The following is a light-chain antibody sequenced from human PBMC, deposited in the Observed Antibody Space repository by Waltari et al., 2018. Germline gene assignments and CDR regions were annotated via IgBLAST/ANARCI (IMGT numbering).Light chain of an antibody. Sequence: QSALTQPASVSGSPGQSITISCTGTSSDVGSYTLVSWFHHHPGKAPQLMIYEGSKRPSGVSNRFSGSKSGNTASLTISGLQAEDEADYYCCSYASGDTILFGGGTKLTVL. V-gene: IGLV2-23*01. J-gene: IGLJ2*01. CDR3: CSYASGDTIL. CDR2: EGS. CDR1: SSDVGSYTL.